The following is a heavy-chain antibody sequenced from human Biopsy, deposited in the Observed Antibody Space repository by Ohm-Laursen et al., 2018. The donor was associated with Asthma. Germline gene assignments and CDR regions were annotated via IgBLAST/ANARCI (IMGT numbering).Heavy chain of an antibody. D-gene: IGHD3-9*01. J-gene: IGHJ3*01. V-gene: IGHV1-3*04. CDR3: ARTYYDFLTGQVKDVFGV. Sequence: GASVKVSCTPSGYNFISFAIHWVRQAPGQRLEWMGWVNTGNGDTKYSQKFQGRVTITRDTSASTAYMELRSLRSEDTATYYCARTYYDFLTGQVKDVFGVWGQGTMVTVSS. CDR1: GYNFISFA. CDR2: VNTGNGDT.